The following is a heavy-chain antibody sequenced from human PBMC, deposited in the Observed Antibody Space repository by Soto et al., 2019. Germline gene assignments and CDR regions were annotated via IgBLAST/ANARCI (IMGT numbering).Heavy chain of an antibody. CDR3: ARDWESTVYKWSFGDF. V-gene: IGHV1-69*08. D-gene: IGHD1-20*01. Sequence: QFQLVQSGAEVKKPGSSVKVSCKASGGNFIPYTINWVRQAPGQGLEWMGRIIPFLGVTNNAQKFQASVKITADKSKTTGYIALSDLRNEDTAVYYCARDWESTVYKWSFGDFWGRGTLVSVAS. J-gene: IGHJ4*02. CDR1: GGNFIPYT. CDR2: IIPFLGVT.